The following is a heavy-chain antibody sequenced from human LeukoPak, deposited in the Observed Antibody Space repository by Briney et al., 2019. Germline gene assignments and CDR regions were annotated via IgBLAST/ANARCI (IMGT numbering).Heavy chain of an antibody. CDR3: ARFQASAFRGFDY. CDR1: GYRFITFG. Sequence: ASVKVSCKTSGYRFITFGVNWVRQALGQGLEWMGWINPYNGNRYYAKKFQDRFNMSTDTSTSTVYMDLRTPTSDDTAIYYCARFQASAFRGFDYWGQGTLITVSS. CDR2: INPYNGNR. D-gene: IGHD3-10*01. J-gene: IGHJ4*02. V-gene: IGHV1-18*01.